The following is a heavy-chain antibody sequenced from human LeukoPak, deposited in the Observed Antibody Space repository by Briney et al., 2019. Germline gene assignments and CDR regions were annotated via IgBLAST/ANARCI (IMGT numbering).Heavy chain of an antibody. CDR2: ISSSSSYI. V-gene: IGHV3-21*01. CDR3: ARGVRPWFGETRPEYFQH. CDR1: GFTFSSYS. J-gene: IGHJ1*01. D-gene: IGHD3-10*01. Sequence: GGSPRLSCAASGFTFSSYSMNWVRQAPGKGLEWVSSISSSSSYIYYADSVKGRFTISRDNAKNSLYLQMNSLRAEDTAVYYCARGVRPWFGETRPEYFQHWGQGTLVTVSS.